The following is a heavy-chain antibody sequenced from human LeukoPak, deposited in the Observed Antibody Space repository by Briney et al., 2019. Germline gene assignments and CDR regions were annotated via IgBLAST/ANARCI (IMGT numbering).Heavy chain of an antibody. D-gene: IGHD2-2*01. CDR2: ISYDGSNK. Sequence: GRSLRLSCAASGFTFSSYAMHWVRQAPGKGLEWVAVISYDGSNKYYADSVKGRFTISRDNSKNTLYLQMNSLRAEDTAVYYCARDSGFRYCSSTSRYEYYFDYWGQGTLVTVSS. J-gene: IGHJ4*02. CDR3: ARDSGFRYCSSTSRYEYYFDY. CDR1: GFTFSSYA. V-gene: IGHV3-30*04.